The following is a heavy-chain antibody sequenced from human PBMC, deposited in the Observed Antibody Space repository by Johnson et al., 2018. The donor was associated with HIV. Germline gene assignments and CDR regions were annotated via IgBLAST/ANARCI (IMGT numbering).Heavy chain of an antibody. V-gene: IGHV3-7*03. CDR2: IKQDGSEK. CDR3: ARDRFAVITIFGVADDAFDI. D-gene: IGHD3-3*01. J-gene: IGHJ3*02. Sequence: VQLVESGGGLVQPGGSLRLSCAASGFTFSSYWMSWVRQAPGNGLEWVANIKQDGSEKYYVDSVKGRLTISSYDAKNSLYLQMNSLRAEDTAVYDCARDRFAVITIFGVADDAFDIWGQGTMVTVSS. CDR1: GFTFSSYW.